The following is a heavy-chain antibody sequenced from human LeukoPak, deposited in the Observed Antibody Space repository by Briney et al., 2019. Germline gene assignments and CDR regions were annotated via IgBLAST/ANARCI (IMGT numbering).Heavy chain of an antibody. CDR2: INPNTGGT. Sequence: ASVKVSCKASGYTFTGYYMHWVRQAPGQGLEWMGWINPNTGGTNYAQKFQGRVTMTRDTTISTASMELSKLTSDDTAVYYCASYPRYVSSPPFDYWGQGTLVTVSS. CDR3: ASYPRYVSSPPFDY. D-gene: IGHD2-15*01. V-gene: IGHV1-2*02. J-gene: IGHJ4*02. CDR1: GYTFTGYY.